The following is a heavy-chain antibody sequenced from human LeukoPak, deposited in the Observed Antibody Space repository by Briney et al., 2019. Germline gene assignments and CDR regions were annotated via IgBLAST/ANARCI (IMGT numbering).Heavy chain of an antibody. Sequence: GGSLRLSCAASGFTFSIYAMSWVRQAPGKGLQWVSSVTSRGESTWYVDSVKGRFTITRDNPENTLYLQMHSLRAEDTAVYYCARDRPNYYGSDGHYYRRDGDYWGRGTLVSASS. CDR1: GFTFSIYA. V-gene: IGHV3-23*01. J-gene: IGHJ4*02. CDR2: VTSRGEST. D-gene: IGHD3-22*01. CDR3: ARDRPNYYGSDGHYYRRDGDY.